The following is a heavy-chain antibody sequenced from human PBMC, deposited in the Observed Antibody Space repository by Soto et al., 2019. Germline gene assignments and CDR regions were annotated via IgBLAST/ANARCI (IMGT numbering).Heavy chain of an antibody. V-gene: IGHV4-4*07. Sequence: QVQLQESGPGLVKPSETLSLTCTVSGGSISSYYWSWIRQPAGKGLEWIGRIYTSGSTNYNPSLKRPVTMSVDTSKNPFSLKVSSVTGADTAVYYCARSGFCSGGSCYSDPHHYYYGMDVWGQGTTVTVSS. CDR1: GGSISSYY. D-gene: IGHD2-15*01. CDR3: ARSGFCSGGSCYSDPHHYYYGMDV. CDR2: IYTSGST. J-gene: IGHJ6*02.